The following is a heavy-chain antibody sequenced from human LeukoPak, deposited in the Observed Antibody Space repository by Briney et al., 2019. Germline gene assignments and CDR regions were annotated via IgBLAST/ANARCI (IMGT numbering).Heavy chain of an antibody. J-gene: IGHJ4*02. CDR2: IYYSGST. CDR3: ARDSTTVNAVDY. D-gene: IGHD2/OR15-2a*01. Sequence: SETLSLTCTVSGGSISSGGYYWSWIRQHPGKGLEWIGYIYYSGSTYYNPSLKGRVTISVDTSKNQFSLKLSSVTAADTAVYYCARDSTTVNAVDYWGQGTLVTVSS. CDR1: GGSISSGGYY. V-gene: IGHV4-31*03.